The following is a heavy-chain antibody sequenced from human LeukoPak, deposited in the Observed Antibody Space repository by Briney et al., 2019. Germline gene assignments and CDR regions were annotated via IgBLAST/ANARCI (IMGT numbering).Heavy chain of an antibody. D-gene: IGHD3-10*01. CDR1: GFTFSRYA. Sequence: PGGSLRLSCAASGFTFSRYAMSWVRQAPGKGLEWVSAISGSGNATYYADSAKGRFTISRDNSKNTLYLQMNSLRAVDTAVYYCVKDPPITMVRGVIIDFDYWGQGTLVTVSS. V-gene: IGHV3-23*01. CDR3: VKDPPITMVRGVIIDFDY. CDR2: ISGSGNAT. J-gene: IGHJ4*02.